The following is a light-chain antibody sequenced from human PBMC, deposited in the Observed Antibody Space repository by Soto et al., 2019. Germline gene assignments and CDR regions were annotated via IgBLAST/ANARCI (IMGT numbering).Light chain of an antibody. CDR3: AAWDDSLNGWV. CDR2: SNN. J-gene: IGLJ3*02. CDR1: SSNIGSNT. V-gene: IGLV1-44*01. Sequence: QSVLTQPPSASGTPGQRVTISCSGSSSNIGSNTVNWYQPLPGTAPKLLIYSNNQRPSGGPDRFSGYKSGTSASLAISGLPSEDEADYYCAAWDDSLNGWVFGGGTKVTVL.